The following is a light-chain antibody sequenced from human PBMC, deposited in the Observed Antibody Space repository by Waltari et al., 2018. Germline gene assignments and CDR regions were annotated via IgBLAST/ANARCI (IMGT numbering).Light chain of an antibody. V-gene: IGKV1-39*01. J-gene: IGKJ4*01. CDR2: AAS. Sequence: DIQMTQSPSSLSASVGDRVTITCRASQSINSFLNWYQQKPGKAPKLLIYAASSLQSGVPSRFSDSGSGTDFTLTISSLQPEDFAAYYCQQSYSTPLTFGGGTKVEIK. CDR3: QQSYSTPLT. CDR1: QSINSF.